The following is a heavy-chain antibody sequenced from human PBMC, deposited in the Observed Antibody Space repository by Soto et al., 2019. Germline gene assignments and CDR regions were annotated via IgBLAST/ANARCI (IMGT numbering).Heavy chain of an antibody. CDR3: XXXXXXXXXXXXYYYYYYGMDV. V-gene: IGHV3-11*01. CDR2: ISSSGSTI. CDR1: GFTFSDYY. J-gene: IGHJ6*02. Sequence: QVQLVESGGGLVKPGGSLRLSCAASGFTFSDYYMSWIRQAPGKGLEWVSYISSSGSTIYYADSVKGRFTISRDNAKXXXXXXXXXXXXXXXXXXXXXXXXXXXXXXXXYYYYYYGMDVWGQGTTVT.